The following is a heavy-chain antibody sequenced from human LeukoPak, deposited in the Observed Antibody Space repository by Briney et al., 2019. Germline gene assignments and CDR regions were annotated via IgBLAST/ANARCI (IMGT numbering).Heavy chain of an antibody. Sequence: ASVKVSCKASGYTFTSYYMHWVRQAPGQGLEWMGIINPSGGSTSYAQKFQGRVTMTRDTSTSTVYMELSSLRSEDTAVYYCARGVGRGSCSPIDLGDYWGQGTLVTVSS. V-gene: IGHV1-46*01. CDR2: INPSGGST. CDR1: GYTFTSYY. D-gene: IGHD1-26*01. CDR3: ARGVGRGSCSPIDLGDY. J-gene: IGHJ4*02.